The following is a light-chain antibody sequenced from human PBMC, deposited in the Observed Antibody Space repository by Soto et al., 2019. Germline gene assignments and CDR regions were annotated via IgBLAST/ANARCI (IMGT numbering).Light chain of an antibody. CDR2: EVI. Sequence: QSALTQPPSASGSPGQSVTISCTGTSSDVGGYNYVSWYQQHPGKAPKLMIYEVIKRPSGVPDRFSGSKSGNTASLTVSGLQAEDEADYYCLSYADLNNFVFGTGTKLTVL. CDR3: LSYADLNNFV. J-gene: IGLJ1*01. V-gene: IGLV2-8*01. CDR1: SSDVGGYNY.